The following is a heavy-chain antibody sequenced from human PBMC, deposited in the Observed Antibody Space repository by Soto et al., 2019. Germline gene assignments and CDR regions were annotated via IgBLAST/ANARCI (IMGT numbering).Heavy chain of an antibody. CDR2: ISAYNGNT. CDR1: GYTFTSYG. D-gene: IGHD6-19*01. CDR3: ARQAPPLGAVAGDFDY. J-gene: IGHJ4*02. V-gene: IGHV1-18*01. Sequence: ASVKVSCKASGYTFTSYGISWVRQAPGQGLEWMGWISAYNGNTNYAQKLQGRVTMTTDTSTSTAYMELRSLRSDDTAVDYCARQAPPLGAVAGDFDYWGQGTLVTVSS.